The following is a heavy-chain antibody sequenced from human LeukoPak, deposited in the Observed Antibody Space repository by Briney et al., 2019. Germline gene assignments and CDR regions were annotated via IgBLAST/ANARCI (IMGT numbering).Heavy chain of an antibody. V-gene: IGHV4-4*07. CDR1: GGSISSYY. Sequence: SETLSLTCTVSGGSISSYYWSWIRQPAGKGLEWIGRIYTSGSTNYNPSLKSRVTMSVDTSKNQFSQKLSSVTAADTAVYYCATRGAYGDYLAKWGQGTMVTVSS. D-gene: IGHD4-17*01. J-gene: IGHJ3*01. CDR3: ATRGAYGDYLAK. CDR2: IYTSGST.